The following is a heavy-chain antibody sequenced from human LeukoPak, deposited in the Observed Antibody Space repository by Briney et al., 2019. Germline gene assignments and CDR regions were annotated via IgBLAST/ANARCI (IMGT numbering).Heavy chain of an antibody. V-gene: IGHV3-21*01. CDR3: ARGPLGIRYFDY. D-gene: IGHD3-16*01. J-gene: IGHJ4*02. CDR2: ISSSSSYI. Sequence: GGPLRLSCAASGFTFSSYSMNWVRQAPGKGLEWVSSISSSSSYIYYADSVKGRFTISRDNAKNSLYLQMNSLRAEDTAVYYCARGPLGIRYFDYWGQGTLVTVSS. CDR1: GFTFSSYS.